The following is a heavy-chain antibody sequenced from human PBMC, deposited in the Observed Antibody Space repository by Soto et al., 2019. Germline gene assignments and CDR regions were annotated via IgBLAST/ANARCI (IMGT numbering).Heavy chain of an antibody. CDR3: ATDKTHHFSGYSFGSAFDI. V-gene: IGHV1-24*01. CDR2: FDPEDGET. CDR1: GYTLTELS. Sequence: ASVKVSCKVSGYTLTELSMHWVRQAPGKGLEWMGGFDPEDGETIYAQKFQGRVTMTEDTSTDTAYMELSSLRSEDTAVYYCATDKTHHFSGYSFGSAFDIWGQGTMVTVSS. J-gene: IGHJ3*02. D-gene: IGHD3-22*01.